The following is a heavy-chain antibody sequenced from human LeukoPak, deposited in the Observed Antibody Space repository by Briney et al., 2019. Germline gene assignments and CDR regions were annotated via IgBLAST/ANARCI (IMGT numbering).Heavy chain of an antibody. CDR2: IYYSGST. D-gene: IGHD3-22*01. J-gene: IGHJ4*02. CDR3: ARGLTYFYDSSGYYYLD. CDR1: GGSISSYY. Sequence: SETLSLTCTVSGGSISSYYWSWIRQPPGKGLEWIGYIYYSGSTNYNPSLMSRVNTSLDTSKNQFSLKLSSVTAADTAVYYCARGLTYFYDSSGYYYLDWGQGTLVTVSS. V-gene: IGHV4-59*01.